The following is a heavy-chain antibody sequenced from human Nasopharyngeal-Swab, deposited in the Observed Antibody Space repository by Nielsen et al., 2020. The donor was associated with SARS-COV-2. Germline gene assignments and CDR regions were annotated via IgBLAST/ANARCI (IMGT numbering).Heavy chain of an antibody. V-gene: IGHV3-11*04. J-gene: IGHJ4*02. Sequence: GESLKISCAGSGFSFSDFYMSWIRQAPGKGLEWVAFIDGSGSMIDYADSVKGRFAISRDNANNSLNLQMHSLRAEDTAVYYCARAGSSHGRLLYWGQGTRVDVST. CDR3: ARAGSSHGRLLY. CDR1: GFSFSDFY. D-gene: IGHD5-18*01. CDR2: IDGSGSMI.